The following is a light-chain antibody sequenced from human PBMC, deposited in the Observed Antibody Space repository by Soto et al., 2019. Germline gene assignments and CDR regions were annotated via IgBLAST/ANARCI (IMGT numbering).Light chain of an antibody. CDR2: EVS. J-gene: IGLJ2*01. V-gene: IGLV2-14*01. CDR1: SSDVGGYNY. Sequence: QSALTQPASVSGSPGQSITISCTGTSSDVGGYNYVSWYQQHPGKAPKLMIYEVSNRPSGVSNRFSGSKSGHTASLTISGLQSEDEADYYCSSYTSSSTLVVFGGGTKVTVL. CDR3: SSYTSSSTLVV.